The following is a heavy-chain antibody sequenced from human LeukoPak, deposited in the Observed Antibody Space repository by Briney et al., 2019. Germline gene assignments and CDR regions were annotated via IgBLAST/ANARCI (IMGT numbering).Heavy chain of an antibody. CDR3: ARLASGSYGPLTPFDY. Sequence: SETLSLTCTVSGGSISSYYWSWIRQPPGQGLEWIGYIYYSGSTNYNPSLKSRVTISVDTSKNQFSLRLSSVTAADTAVYYSARLASGSYGPLTPFDYWGQGTLVTVSS. CDR2: IYYSGST. CDR1: GGSISSYY. V-gene: IGHV4-59*08. J-gene: IGHJ4*02. D-gene: IGHD1-26*01.